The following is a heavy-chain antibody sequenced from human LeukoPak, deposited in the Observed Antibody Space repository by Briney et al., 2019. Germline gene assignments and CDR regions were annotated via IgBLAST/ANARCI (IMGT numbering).Heavy chain of an antibody. V-gene: IGHV4-61*02. CDR3: ARDSNCSGGSCYRDFDY. D-gene: IGHD2-15*01. CDR1: SGSISSGSYY. CDR2: IYTSGSA. Sequence: SETLSLTCTVSSGSISSGSYYWSWIRQPAGKGLEWIGRIYTSGSANYNPSLKSRVTISVDTSKNQFSLKLSSVTAADTAVYYCARDSNCSGGSCYRDFDYWGQGTLVTVSS. J-gene: IGHJ4*02.